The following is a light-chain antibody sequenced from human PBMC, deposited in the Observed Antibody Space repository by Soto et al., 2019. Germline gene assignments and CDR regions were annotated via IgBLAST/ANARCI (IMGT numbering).Light chain of an antibody. J-gene: IGKJ2*01. Sequence: EIVMTQSPATLSVSPGERATLSCRASQSVSSNLAWYQQKPGQAPRLLIYGASTRATGIPARFSGSGSGTEFTLTISSLQSEYFAVYSCQQYNNWPPYTFGQGNKLEIK. CDR2: GAS. CDR3: QQYNNWPPYT. V-gene: IGKV3-15*01. CDR1: QSVSSN.